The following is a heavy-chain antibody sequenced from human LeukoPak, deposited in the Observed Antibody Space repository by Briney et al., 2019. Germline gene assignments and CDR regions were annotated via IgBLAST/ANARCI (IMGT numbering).Heavy chain of an antibody. D-gene: IGHD3-9*01. V-gene: IGHV4-59*01. CDR1: GGSISSYY. CDR2: IYFSGST. J-gene: IGHJ6*03. Sequence: SETLSLTCTVSGGSISSYYWSYIRQPPGKGLEWIGYIYFSGSTNYNPSLKSRVTISVDTSNNQFSLKLTSVTAADTAVYYCARGIHFDWSHYYMDVWGKGTTVTISS. CDR3: ARGIHFDWSHYYMDV.